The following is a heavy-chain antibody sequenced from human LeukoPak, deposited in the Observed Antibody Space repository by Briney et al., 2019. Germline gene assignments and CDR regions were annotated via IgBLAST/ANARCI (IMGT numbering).Heavy chain of an antibody. CDR2: IYYSGST. D-gene: IGHD2-2*02. Sequence: SETLSLTCTVSGGSISSYYWSWIRQPPGKGLEWIGYIYYSGSTNYNPSLKSRVTISVDTSKNQFSLKLSSVTAADTAVCYCARHCSSTSCYNQPDYWGQGTLVTVSS. V-gene: IGHV4-59*08. J-gene: IGHJ4*02. CDR3: ARHCSSTSCYNQPDY. CDR1: GGSISSYY.